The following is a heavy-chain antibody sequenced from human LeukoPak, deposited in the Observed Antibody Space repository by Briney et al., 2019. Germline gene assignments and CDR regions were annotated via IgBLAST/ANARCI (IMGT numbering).Heavy chain of an antibody. Sequence: SETLSLTCAVYGGSFSGYYWSWIRQPPGKGLEWIGEINHSGSTNYNPSLKSRVTISVDTSKNQFSLKLSSVTAADTALFFCAEDGIRDFDWFGNWFDPWGQGTLVTVSS. D-gene: IGHD3-9*01. V-gene: IGHV4-34*01. CDR3: AEDGIRDFDWFGNWFDP. J-gene: IGHJ5*02. CDR2: INHSGST. CDR1: GGSFSGYY.